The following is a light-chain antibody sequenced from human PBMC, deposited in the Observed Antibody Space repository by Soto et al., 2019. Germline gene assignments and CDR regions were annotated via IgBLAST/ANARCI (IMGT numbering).Light chain of an antibody. CDR2: GAS. J-gene: IGKJ1*01. CDR3: QQYGSSRGT. V-gene: IGKV3-20*01. Sequence: EIVLTQSPGTLSLSPGERATLSCRASQSVSSSLAWYQQKTGQAPRLLISGASSRATGIPDRFSGSGSETDFTLTISRLEPEDFALYYCQQYGSSRGTFGQGTKVDI. CDR1: QSVSSS.